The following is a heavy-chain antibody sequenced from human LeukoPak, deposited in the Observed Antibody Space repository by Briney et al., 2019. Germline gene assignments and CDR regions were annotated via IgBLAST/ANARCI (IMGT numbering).Heavy chain of an antibody. D-gene: IGHD2-2*01. V-gene: IGHV1-18*01. CDR2: ISAYRGNT. CDR3: ARGSVIYCSSASCYSWFDS. CDR1: VYTFSSHG. J-gene: IGHJ5*01. Sequence: ASVKVSCKASVYTFSSHGICWVRQAPGQGLEWMGWISAYRGNTNYAQKFQGRITMTTDTSTNTVYMELRSLRSDDTPVYYCARGSVIYCSSASCYSWFDSWGQGTLVTVSS.